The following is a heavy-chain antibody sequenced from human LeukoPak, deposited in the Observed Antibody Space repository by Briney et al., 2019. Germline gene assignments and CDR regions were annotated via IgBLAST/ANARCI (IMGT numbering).Heavy chain of an antibody. J-gene: IGHJ5*02. CDR2: ISGSSSAI. D-gene: IGHD5-24*01. CDR3: VRDRTLGVRDGFILA. CDR1: GFTFSTYN. Sequence: GGSLRLSCAASGFTFSTYNMIWVRQAPGKGLEWLSYISGSSSAIYYADSVQGRFTISRDNAKNSLSLQMSSLRVEDTAVYYCVRDRTLGVRDGFILAWGQGTLVTVSS. V-gene: IGHV3-48*01.